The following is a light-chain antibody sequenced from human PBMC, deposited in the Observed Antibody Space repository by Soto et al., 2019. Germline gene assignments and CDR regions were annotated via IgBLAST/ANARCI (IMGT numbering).Light chain of an antibody. V-gene: IGKV1-5*03. J-gene: IGKJ1*01. CDR3: QHYNSYSEA. CDR2: KAS. Sequence: DIHMTQNPSTLSGSVGDRVTITCRASQAISSWLAWYQQKPGKAPKPLIYKASTLKSGVPSRFSGSGSGTEFTLTISSLQPDDFATYYCQHYNSYSEAFGQGTRVDSK. CDR1: QAISSW.